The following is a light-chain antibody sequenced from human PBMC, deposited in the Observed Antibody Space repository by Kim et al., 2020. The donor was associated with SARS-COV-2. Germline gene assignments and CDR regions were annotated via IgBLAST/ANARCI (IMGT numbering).Light chain of an antibody. CDR3: QQTYISPFT. J-gene: IGKJ3*01. CDR1: QNINIH. Sequence: AAVGDRVTITCRTSQNINIHLNWYHQIPGRAPKLLIYAASTLQGGVPSRFSGSGSETDFTLTISSLQPEDFATYFCQQTYISPFTFGPGTKVDIK. V-gene: IGKV1-39*01. CDR2: AAS.